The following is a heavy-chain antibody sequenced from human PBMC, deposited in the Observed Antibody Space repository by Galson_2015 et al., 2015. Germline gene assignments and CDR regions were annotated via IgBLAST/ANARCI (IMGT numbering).Heavy chain of an antibody. CDR1: GFTFSLYG. J-gene: IGHJ4*02. V-gene: IGHV3-30*12. Sequence: SLRLSCAASGFTFSLYGMHWVRQAPGKGLEWVAVIQSDGTKRYSTDPVRGRFTISRDNSKNMGSLQMDSLRVEDTAISYCASDGGPATGGLDCHYWGQGTRVTVSS. CDR2: IQSDGTKR. CDR3: ASDGGPATGGLDCHY. D-gene: IGHD2-21*02.